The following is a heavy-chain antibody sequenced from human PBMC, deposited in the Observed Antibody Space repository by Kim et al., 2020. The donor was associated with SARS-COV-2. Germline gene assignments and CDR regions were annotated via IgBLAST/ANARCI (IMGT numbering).Heavy chain of an antibody. D-gene: IGHD5-12*01. CDR3: ARIRGYSGYDCFDY. Sequence: SPSFQGQVTISADKSISTAYLQWSSLKASDTAMYYCARIRGYSGYDCFDYWGQGTLVTVSS. J-gene: IGHJ4*02. V-gene: IGHV5-51*01.